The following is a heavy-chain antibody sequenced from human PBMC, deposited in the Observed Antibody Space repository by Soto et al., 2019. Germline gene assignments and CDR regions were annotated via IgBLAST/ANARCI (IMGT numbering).Heavy chain of an antibody. Sequence: GGSLRLSCAASGFTFSSYGMHWVRQAPGKGLEWVAVIWYDGSNKYYADSVKGRFTISRDNSKNTLYLQMNSLRAEDTAVYYCARDIYFEPAGLPYYYYGMDVWGQGTTVTVSS. CDR1: GFTFSSYG. D-gene: IGHD3-22*01. CDR3: ARDIYFEPAGLPYYYYGMDV. J-gene: IGHJ6*02. V-gene: IGHV3-33*01. CDR2: IWYDGSNK.